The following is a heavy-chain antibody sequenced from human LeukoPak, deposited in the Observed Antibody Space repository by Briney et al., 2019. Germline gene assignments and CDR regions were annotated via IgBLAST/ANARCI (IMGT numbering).Heavy chain of an antibody. CDR3: AKELGALRWDGYYYYGMDV. J-gene: IGHJ6*04. CDR1: GFTFSSYA. V-gene: IGHV3-23*01. D-gene: IGHD6-6*01. Sequence: GGSLRLSCAASGFTFSSYAMSWVRQAPGKGLEWVSAISGSGGSTYYADSVKGRFTISRDNSKNTLYLQMNSLRAEDTAVYYCAKELGALRWDGYYYYGMDVWGKGTTVTVSS. CDR2: ISGSGGST.